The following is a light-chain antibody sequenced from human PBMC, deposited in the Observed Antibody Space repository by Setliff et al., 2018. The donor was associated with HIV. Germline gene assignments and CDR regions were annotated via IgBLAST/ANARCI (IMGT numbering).Light chain of an antibody. Sequence: QSALTQPASVSGSPGQSITISCTGTSNDIGGYSYVSWYQQYPGKAPKMMIYDVSKRPSGVSNRFSASKAGNMASLTISGLQAEDEADYYCASYSNSNSLYVFGTGTKVTVL. CDR1: SNDIGGYSY. CDR2: DVS. CDR3: ASYSNSNSLYV. J-gene: IGLJ1*01. V-gene: IGLV2-14*03.